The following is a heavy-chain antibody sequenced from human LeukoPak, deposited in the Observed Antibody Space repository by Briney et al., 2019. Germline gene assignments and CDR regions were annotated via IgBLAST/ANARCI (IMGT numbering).Heavy chain of an antibody. J-gene: IGHJ6*02. Sequence: GESLKISCQGSGYSFTSYWIGWVRQMPGKGLEWMGIIYPGDSDTRYSPSFQGQVTISADKSISTAYLQWSSLKASDTAMYYCALGYCSSTSCPFYGMDVWGQGTTVTVSS. CDR2: IYPGDSDT. D-gene: IGHD2-2*01. CDR3: ALGYCSSTSCPFYGMDV. CDR1: GYSFTSYW. V-gene: IGHV5-51*01.